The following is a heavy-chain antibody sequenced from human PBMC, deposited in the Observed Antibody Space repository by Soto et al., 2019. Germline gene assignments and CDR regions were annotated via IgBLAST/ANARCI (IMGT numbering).Heavy chain of an antibody. CDR2: IIPIFDTA. Sequence: QVQLVQSGAEVKKPGSSVKVSCKASGGTFSSYAISWVRQAPGQGLEWMGGIIPIFDTADYAQKFQGRVTINADEYTNTAYVELSRLRSEDTAVYCCAGRSSGVPGYYYGMDVWGQGTTVTVSS. CDR1: GGTFSSYA. V-gene: IGHV1-69*12. CDR3: AGRSSGVPGYYYGMDV. D-gene: IGHD3-22*01. J-gene: IGHJ6*02.